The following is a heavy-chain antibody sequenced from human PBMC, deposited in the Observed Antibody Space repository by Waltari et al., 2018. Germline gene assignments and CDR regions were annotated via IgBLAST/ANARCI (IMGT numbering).Heavy chain of an antibody. CDR2: IRAYNGNT. CDR1: GYPFTSYG. CDR3: AREVIVGATRLEYFQH. V-gene: IGHV1-18*01. Sequence: QVQLVQSGAEVKKPGASVKVSCKASGYPFTSYGISWVRQDPGQGLGWMGWIRAYNGNTNVAQKVRGRVTMTTDTSTSTAYMGLRGLRSDDTAVYYCAREVIVGATRLEYFQHWGQGTLVTVSS. J-gene: IGHJ1*01. D-gene: IGHD1-26*01.